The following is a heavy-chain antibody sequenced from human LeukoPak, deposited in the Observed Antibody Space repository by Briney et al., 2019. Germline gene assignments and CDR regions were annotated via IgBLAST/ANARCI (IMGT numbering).Heavy chain of an antibody. Sequence: PGGSLRLSCAASEFTFNNYWMHRVRQAPGKGLVWVSRIKNDGKITTYADSVKGRFTTSRDNAKNTFYLQMNSLRVEDTAVYYRLLIILGGFSQHWGQGTLVTVSS. V-gene: IGHV3-74*01. CDR2: IKNDGKIT. J-gene: IGHJ1*01. CDR3: LLIILGGFSQH. CDR1: EFTFNNYW. D-gene: IGHD3-3*01.